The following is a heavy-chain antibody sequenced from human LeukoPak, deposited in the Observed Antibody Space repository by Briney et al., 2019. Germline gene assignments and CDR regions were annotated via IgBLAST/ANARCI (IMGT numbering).Heavy chain of an antibody. CDR3: ARDRRYSYRFFDY. J-gene: IGHJ4*02. CDR1: GFTFSSYS. V-gene: IGHV3-21*01. Sequence: GGSLRLSCAASGFTFSSYSMNWVRQAPGKGLEWVTSISSSSSYIYYADSVKGRFTISRDNAKNSLYLQMNSLRAEDTAVYYCARDRRYSYRFFDYWGQGTLVTVPS. CDR2: ISSSSSYI. D-gene: IGHD5-18*01.